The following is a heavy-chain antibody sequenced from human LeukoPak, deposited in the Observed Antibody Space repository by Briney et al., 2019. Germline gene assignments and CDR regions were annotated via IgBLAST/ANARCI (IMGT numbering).Heavy chain of an antibody. V-gene: IGHV4-59*01. CDR2: IYYSGST. D-gene: IGHD3-22*01. CDR1: GGSISGYY. CDR3: ARGGLENGYHSNDGFDI. Sequence: SETLSLTCTLSGGSISGYYWSWIRQPPGEGLEWIGYIYYSGSTKYNTSLKSRVTISVDTSKNQFSLWLSSVIAADTAVYYCARGGLENGYHSNDGFDIWGQGTMVTVSS. J-gene: IGHJ3*02.